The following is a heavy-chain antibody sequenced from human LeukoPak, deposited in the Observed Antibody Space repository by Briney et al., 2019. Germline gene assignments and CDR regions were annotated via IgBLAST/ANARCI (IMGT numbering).Heavy chain of an antibody. V-gene: IGHV4-39*07. CDR3: ARGGTRPRYYYDSRTNAFDI. Sequence: SETLSLTCTVSGGSISSSSYCWGWIRQPPGKGLEWIGSIYYSGSTYYNPSLKSRVTISVDTSKNQFSLKLSSVTAADTAVYYCARGGTRPRYYYDSRTNAFDIWGQGTMVTVSS. CDR1: GGSISSSSYC. CDR2: IYYSGST. D-gene: IGHD3-22*01. J-gene: IGHJ3*02.